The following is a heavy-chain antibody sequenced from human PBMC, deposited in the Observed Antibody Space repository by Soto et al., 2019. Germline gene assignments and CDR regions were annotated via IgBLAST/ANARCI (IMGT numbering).Heavy chain of an antibody. D-gene: IGHD5-18*01. CDR1: GGTFSSYA. J-gene: IGHJ4*02. CDR3: ARDSPDVDTAMVPTY. V-gene: IGHV1-69*06. Sequence: ASVKVSCKASGGTFSSYAISWVRQAPGQGLEWMGGIIPIFGTANYAQKFQGRVTITADKSTSTAYMELSSLRSEDTAVYYCARDSPDVDTAMVPTYWGQGTRGTVSS. CDR2: IIPIFGTA.